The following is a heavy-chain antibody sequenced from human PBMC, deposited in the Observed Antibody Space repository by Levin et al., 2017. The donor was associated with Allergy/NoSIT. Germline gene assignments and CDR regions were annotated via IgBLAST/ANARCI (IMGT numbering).Heavy chain of an antibody. D-gene: IGHD3-22*01. CDR3: AKAPPITMIVVVQGLLVAFDI. Sequence: PGGSLRLSCAASGFTFSSYAMSWVRQAPGKGLEWVSAISGSGGSTYYADSVKGRFTISRDNSKNTLYLQMNSLRAEDTAVYYCAKAPPITMIVVVQGLLVAFDIWGQGTMVTVSS. J-gene: IGHJ3*02. CDR2: ISGSGGST. V-gene: IGHV3-23*01. CDR1: GFTFSSYA.